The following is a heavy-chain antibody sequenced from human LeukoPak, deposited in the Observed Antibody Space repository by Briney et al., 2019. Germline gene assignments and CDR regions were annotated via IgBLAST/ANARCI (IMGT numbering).Heavy chain of an antibody. CDR2: INPNRGGT. Sequence: ASVKVSCKASGYTFTGYYMHWVRQAPGQGLEWMGWINPNRGGTNYAQKFQGRVTMTRDTSISTAYMELSRLRSDDTAVYYCASRGYPIYYYYGMDVWGQGTTVTVSS. D-gene: IGHD5-12*01. CDR3: ASRGYPIYYYYGMDV. J-gene: IGHJ6*02. CDR1: GYTFTGYY. V-gene: IGHV1-2*02.